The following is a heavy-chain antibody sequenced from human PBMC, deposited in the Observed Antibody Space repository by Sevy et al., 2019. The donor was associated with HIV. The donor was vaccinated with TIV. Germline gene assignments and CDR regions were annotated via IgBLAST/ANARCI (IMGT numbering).Heavy chain of an antibody. J-gene: IGHJ6*02. V-gene: IGHV3-30*02. D-gene: IGHD2-2*01. CDR3: AKDLCSSTSCYVYYYYYGMDV. Sequence: GGSLRLSCAASGFTFSSYGMHWVRQAPGKGLEWVAFIRYDGSNKYYADSVKGRFTISRDKSKKTLYLQMNGLRAEDTAVYYCAKDLCSSTSCYVYYYYYGMDVWGLGTTATVSS. CDR1: GFTFSSYG. CDR2: IRYDGSNK.